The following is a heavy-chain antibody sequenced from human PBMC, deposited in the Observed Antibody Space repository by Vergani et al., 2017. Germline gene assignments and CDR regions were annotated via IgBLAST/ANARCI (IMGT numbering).Heavy chain of an antibody. CDR1: GGSFTSYH. CDR2: IDHTGRP. V-gene: IGHV4-34*01. J-gene: IGHJ6*03. D-gene: IGHD4-11*01. Sequence: QVQLQQWGGGLLKPSETLSLTCVVNGGSFTSYHWTWIRQSPGEGLEWVADIDHTGRPDYHPSLKSRLTMSVDKSRNQFSLTLNSVTATDTAIYFCARVNTETNGHLYYYYYMDVWGQGTAVTVS. CDR3: ARVNTETNGHLYYYYYMDV.